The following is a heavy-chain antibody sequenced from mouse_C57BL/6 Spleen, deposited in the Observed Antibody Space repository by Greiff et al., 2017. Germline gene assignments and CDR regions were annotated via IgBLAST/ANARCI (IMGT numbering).Heavy chain of an antibody. D-gene: IGHD1-1*01. V-gene: IGHV10-3*01. Sequence: EVKVVESGGGLVQPKGSLKLSCAASGFTFNTYAMHWVRQAPGKGLEWVARIRSKSSNYATYYADSVKDRFTISRDDSQSMLYLQMNNLKAEDTARYYCGRALHYYGSSYDAMDYWGQGTSVTVSS. CDR1: GFTFNTYA. J-gene: IGHJ4*01. CDR3: GRALHYYGSSYDAMDY. CDR2: IRSKSSNYAT.